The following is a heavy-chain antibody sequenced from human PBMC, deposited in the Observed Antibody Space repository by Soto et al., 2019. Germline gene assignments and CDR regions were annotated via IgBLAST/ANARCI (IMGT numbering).Heavy chain of an antibody. D-gene: IGHD1-26*01. CDR1: GGSIRSEDYY. V-gene: IGHV4-30-4*01. CDR3: ARVRIVGSTTFDS. J-gene: IGHJ4*02. Sequence: QVQLQESGPGLVKPSQTLSLTCTVSGGSIRSEDYYWSWIRQPPGKGLEWIGYISYSGSTAYNSSLMNRVIISVDTSKNQVSLKLNSATAADTAVYYCARVRIVGSTTFDSWGQGTLVTVSS. CDR2: ISYSGST.